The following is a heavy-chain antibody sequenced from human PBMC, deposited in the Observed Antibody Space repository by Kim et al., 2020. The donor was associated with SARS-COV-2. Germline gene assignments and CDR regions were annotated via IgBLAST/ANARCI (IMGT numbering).Heavy chain of an antibody. Sequence: GGSLRLSCAASGFTFSSYWMSWVRQAPGKGLEWVANIKQDGSEKYYVDSVKGRFTISRDNAKNSLYLQMNSLRAEDTAVYYCARDGPQLGVNYYYYGMDVWGQGTTVTVSS. CDR3: ARDGPQLGVNYYYYGMDV. CDR1: GFTFSSYW. CDR2: IKQDGSEK. D-gene: IGHD6-6*01. J-gene: IGHJ6*02. V-gene: IGHV3-7*03.